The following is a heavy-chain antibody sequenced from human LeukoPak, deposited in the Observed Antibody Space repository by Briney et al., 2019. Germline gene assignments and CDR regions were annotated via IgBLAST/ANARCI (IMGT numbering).Heavy chain of an antibody. J-gene: IGHJ4*02. Sequence: GESLKISCKGSEYSFTSHWIGWVRQMPGKGLEWMGIICPGDSDTRYSPSFQGQVTISADRSISTAYLQWSTLKASDTAMYYCARLYSGYDSYFDYWGQGTPVTVSS. CDR2: ICPGDSDT. D-gene: IGHD5-12*01. V-gene: IGHV5-51*01. CDR1: EYSFTSHW. CDR3: ARLYSGYDSYFDY.